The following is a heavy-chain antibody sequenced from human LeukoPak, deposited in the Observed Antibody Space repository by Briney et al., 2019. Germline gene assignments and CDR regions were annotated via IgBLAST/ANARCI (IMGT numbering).Heavy chain of an antibody. D-gene: IGHD4-17*01. CDR1: GFTFSIHG. CDR2: ISPRSSTI. J-gene: IGHJ2*01. CDR3: ARVGGPTVTTGYSNL. V-gene: IGHV3-48*01. Sequence: GGSLRLSCGASGFTFSIHGMIWVRQAPGKGLEWVSYISPRSSTIYYADSVQGRFTSSRDDAKNSLYLQMHSLRAEDTAVYYCARVGGPTVTTGYSNLGGRGTLVLVS.